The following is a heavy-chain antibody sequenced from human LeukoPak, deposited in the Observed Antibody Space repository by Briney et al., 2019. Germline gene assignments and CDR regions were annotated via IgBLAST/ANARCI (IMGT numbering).Heavy chain of an antibody. V-gene: IGHV4-59*01. CDR2: IYYSGST. Sequence: TSETLSLTCTVSGGSIRSYFWSWIRQPPGKGLEWIGYIYYSGSTNYNPSLKSRVTISVDTSKNQFSLKLSSVTAADTAVYYCARGSDHYDSSGYRYFDLWGRGTLATVSS. D-gene: IGHD3-22*01. J-gene: IGHJ2*01. CDR3: ARGSDHYDSSGYRYFDL. CDR1: GGSIRSYF.